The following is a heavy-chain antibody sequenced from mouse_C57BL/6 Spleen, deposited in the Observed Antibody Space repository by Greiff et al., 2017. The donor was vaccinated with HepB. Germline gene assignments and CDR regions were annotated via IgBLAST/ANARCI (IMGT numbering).Heavy chain of an antibody. CDR1: GYSITSGYD. CDR2: ISYSGST. CDR3: ARGSYYYGSSYLAWFAY. J-gene: IGHJ3*01. D-gene: IGHD1-1*01. V-gene: IGHV3-1*01. Sequence: VQLKESGPGMVKPSQSLSLTCTVTGYSITSGYDWHWIRHFPGNKLEWMGYISYSGSTNYNPSLKSRISITHDTSKNHFFLKLNSVTTEDTATYYCARGSYYYGSSYLAWFAYWGQGTLVTVSA.